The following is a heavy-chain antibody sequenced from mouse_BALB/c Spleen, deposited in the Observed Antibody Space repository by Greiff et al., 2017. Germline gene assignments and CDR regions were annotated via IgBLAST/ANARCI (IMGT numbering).Heavy chain of an antibody. D-gene: IGHD2-1*01. Sequence: QVQLQQSGPQLVRPGASVTISCKASGYSFTSYWMHWVKQRPGQGLEWIGMIDPSDSETRLNQKFKDKATLTVDKSSSTAYMQLSSPTSEDSAVYYCARRRWRGGNYDPFAYWGQGTLVTVSA. CDR3: ARRRWRGGNYDPFAY. V-gene: IGHV1S126*01. CDR1: GYSFTSYW. CDR2: IDPSDSET. J-gene: IGHJ3*01.